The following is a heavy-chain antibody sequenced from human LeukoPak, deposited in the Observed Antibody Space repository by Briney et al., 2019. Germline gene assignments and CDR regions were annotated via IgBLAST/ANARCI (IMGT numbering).Heavy chain of an antibody. V-gene: IGHV3-7*01. CDR2: IKQHGSEK. CDR1: GFTFNSYW. D-gene: IGHD5-12*01. Sequence: GGSLRLSCVASGFTFNSYWMSWVRQAPGKGLEWVANIKQHGSEKYYVDSVKGRFTISRDNAEKSLYLQMNGLRVEDTAVYYCARDNGGYDHGFDIWGQGTLVTVSS. J-gene: IGHJ3*02. CDR3: ARDNGGYDHGFDI.